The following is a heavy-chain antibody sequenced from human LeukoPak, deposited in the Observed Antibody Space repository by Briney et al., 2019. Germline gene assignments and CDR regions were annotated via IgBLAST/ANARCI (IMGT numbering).Heavy chain of an antibody. Sequence: SETLSLTCTVSGGSISSGGYYWSWIRQHPGKGLEWIGYIYYSGSTYYNPSLKSRVTISVDTSKNQFSLKLSSVTAADTAVYYCAGSGSCVGHDYWGQGTLVTVSS. CDR2: IYYSGST. J-gene: IGHJ4*02. CDR1: GGSISSGGYY. CDR3: AGSGSCVGHDY. V-gene: IGHV4-31*03. D-gene: IGHD3-10*01.